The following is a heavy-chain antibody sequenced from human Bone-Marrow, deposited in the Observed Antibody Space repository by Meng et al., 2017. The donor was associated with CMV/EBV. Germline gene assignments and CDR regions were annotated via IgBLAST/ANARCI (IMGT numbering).Heavy chain of an antibody. CDR2: INPNSGGT. D-gene: IGHD2-2*01. V-gene: IGHV1-2*02. CDR3: ARDVWGDIVVVPAAIGGS. J-gene: IGHJ5*02. CDR1: GYSFTTYW. Sequence: ASVKVSCKASGYSFTTYWIDWVRQAPGQGLEWMGWINPNSGGTNYAQKFQGRVTMTRDTSISTAYMELSRLRSDDTAVYYCARDVWGDIVVVPAAIGGSWGQGTLVTVSS.